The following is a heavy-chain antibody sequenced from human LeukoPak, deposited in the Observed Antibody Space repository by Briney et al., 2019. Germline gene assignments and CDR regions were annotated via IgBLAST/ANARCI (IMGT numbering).Heavy chain of an antibody. CDR2: IIPILGIA. V-gene: IGHV1-69*04. D-gene: IGHD2-2*02. J-gene: IGHJ6*02. CDR1: GGTFSSYA. CDR3: ARDGPDGIVVVPAAIPYYGMDV. Sequence: SVKVSCKASGGTFSSYAISWVRQAPGQGLEWMGRIIPILGIANYAQKFQGRVTITADKSTSTAYMELSSLRSEDTAVYYCARDGPDGIVVVPAAIPYYGMDVWGQGTTVTVSS.